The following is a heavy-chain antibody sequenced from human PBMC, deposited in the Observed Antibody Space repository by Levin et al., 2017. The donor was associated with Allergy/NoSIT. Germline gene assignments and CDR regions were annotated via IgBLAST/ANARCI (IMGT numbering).Heavy chain of an antibody. Sequence: ASVKVSCKASGYTFTGYYMHWVRQAPGQGLEWMGWINPNSGSTNYAQKFQGRVTMTRDTSISTAYMELSRLRSDDTAVYYCARDRYSSRWYVGGGDYWGQGTLVTVSS. CDR2: INPNSGST. D-gene: IGHD6-13*01. J-gene: IGHJ4*02. CDR1: GYTFTGYY. CDR3: ARDRYSSRWYVGGGDY. V-gene: IGHV1-2*02.